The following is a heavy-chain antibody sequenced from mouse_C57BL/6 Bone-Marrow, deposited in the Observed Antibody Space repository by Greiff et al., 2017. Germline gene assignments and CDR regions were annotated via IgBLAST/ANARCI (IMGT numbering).Heavy chain of an antibody. CDR1: GYTFTDYY. D-gene: IGHD2-4*01. V-gene: IGHV1-26*01. CDR3: ARSLFDYDGEFAY. CDR2: INPNNGGT. J-gene: IGHJ3*01. Sequence: EVQLQQSGPELVKPGASVKISCKASGYTFTDYYMNWVKQSHGKSLEWIGDINPNNGGTSYNQKFKGKATLTVDKSSSTAYMELRSLTSEDSAVYYCARSLFDYDGEFAYWGQGTLVTVSA.